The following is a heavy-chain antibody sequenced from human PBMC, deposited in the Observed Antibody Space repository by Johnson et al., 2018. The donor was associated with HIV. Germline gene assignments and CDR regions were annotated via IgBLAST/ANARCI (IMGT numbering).Heavy chain of an antibody. CDR3: ARDPLVGTVTVGAFDI. Sequence: QVQLVESGGGVVQPGKSLRLSCAASGFIFNSYGMHWVRQAPGKGLEWVAVISYDGSNKYYADSVKGRFTISRDNSKNTLYLQMNSLRAEDTAVYYCARDPLVGTVTVGAFDIWGQGTMVTVSS. J-gene: IGHJ3*02. V-gene: IGHV3-30*03. CDR1: GFIFNSYG. D-gene: IGHD1-26*01. CDR2: ISYDGSNK.